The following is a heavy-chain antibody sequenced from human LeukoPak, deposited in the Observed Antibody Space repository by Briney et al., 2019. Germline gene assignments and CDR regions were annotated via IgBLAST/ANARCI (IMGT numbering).Heavy chain of an antibody. CDR1: GGSINTYF. J-gene: IGHJ4*02. V-gene: IGHV4-59*01. Sequence: SETLSLTCTVSGGSINTYFWSWIRQPPGKGLEWIGYIYYSGSATYNPSLKGRVTISVDTSKNQFSLKLSSVTAADTGLYYCARGLNSGSYAPFNYWGQGTLVTVSS. D-gene: IGHD3-16*01. CDR2: IYYSGSA. CDR3: ARGLNSGSYAPFNY.